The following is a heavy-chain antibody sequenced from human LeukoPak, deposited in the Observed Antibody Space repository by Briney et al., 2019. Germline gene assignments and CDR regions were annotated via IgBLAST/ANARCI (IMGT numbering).Heavy chain of an antibody. J-gene: IGHJ6*03. CDR1: GGSFSGYY. Sequence: SETLSLTCAVYGGSFSGYYWSWIRQPPGKGLEWIGEINHSGSTNYNPSLKSRVTISVDTSKNQFSLKLSSVTAADTVVYYCARHETIYYYYMDVWGKGTTVTISS. V-gene: IGHV4-34*01. D-gene: IGHD3-3*01. CDR2: INHSGST. CDR3: ARHETIYYYYMDV.